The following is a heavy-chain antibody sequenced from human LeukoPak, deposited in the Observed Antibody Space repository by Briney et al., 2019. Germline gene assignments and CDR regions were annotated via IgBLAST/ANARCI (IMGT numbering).Heavy chain of an antibody. V-gene: IGHV4-59*01. CDR1: GGSISSYY. D-gene: IGHD3-22*01. CDR2: TYYSGST. CDR3: ARGPSRDYYGSDFDY. Sequence: PSETLSLTCTVSGGSISSYYWSWIRQPPGKGLEWIGYTYYSGSTNYNPSLKSRVTISVDTSKNQFSLKLSSVTAADTAVYYCARGPSRDYYGSDFDYRGQGTLVTVSS. J-gene: IGHJ4*02.